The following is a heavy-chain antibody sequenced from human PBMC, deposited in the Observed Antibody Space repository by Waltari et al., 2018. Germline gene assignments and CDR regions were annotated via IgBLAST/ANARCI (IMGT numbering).Heavy chain of an antibody. Sequence: EVQLVESGGGLVQPGASLRLSCAASGFTFSSYAMTWVRTAPGKGLEWFSYISSRGSTIYYADSVKGRFTISRDNAKNSLYLQMNSLRAEDTAVYYCAREGRPYYYYGMDVWGQGTTVTVSS. V-gene: IGHV3-48*03. CDR3: AREGRPYYYYGMDV. CDR1: GFTFSSYA. CDR2: ISSRGSTI. J-gene: IGHJ6*02.